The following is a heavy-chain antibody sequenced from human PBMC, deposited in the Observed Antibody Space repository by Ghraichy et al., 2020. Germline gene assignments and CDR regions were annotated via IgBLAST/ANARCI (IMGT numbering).Heavy chain of an antibody. D-gene: IGHD3-22*01. CDR3: AKGDYYDSSGYSDY. J-gene: IGHJ4*02. CDR1: GFTFSSYA. CDR2: ISGNGGST. V-gene: IGHV3-23*01. Sequence: GGSLRLSCEASGFTFSSYAMSWVRQAPGKGLEWVSGISGNGGSTYYADSAKGRFTISRDNSENTLYLQMNSLRAEDTAVYYCAKGDYYDSSGYSDYWGQGTLVTVSS.